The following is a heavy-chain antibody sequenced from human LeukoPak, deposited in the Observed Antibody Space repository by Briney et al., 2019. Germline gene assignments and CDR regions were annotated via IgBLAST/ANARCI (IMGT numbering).Heavy chain of an antibody. CDR3: ARRDFAYCGVDSYSGFDY. CDR1: SVSFCSYA. CDR2: ISYVGSNK. J-gene: IGHJ4*02. Sequence: GGSLRHSCSACSVSFCSYAMHWVGQAPGKGLEWVAVISYVGSNKYYADSVKGRFTISRDNSKNTLYLQMNSLRGEHTSVYYCARRDFAYCGVDSYSGFDYWGQGTLVTVSS. D-gene: IGHD2-21*02. V-gene: IGHV3-30-3*01.